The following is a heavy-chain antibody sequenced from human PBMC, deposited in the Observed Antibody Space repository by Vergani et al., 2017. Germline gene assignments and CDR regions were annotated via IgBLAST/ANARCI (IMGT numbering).Heavy chain of an antibody. Sequence: EVQLVESGGGLVQPGGSLKLSCAASGFTFSGSAMHWVRQASGKGLEWVGRIRSKANSYATAYAASVKGRFTISRDDSKNTAYLQMNSLKTEDTAVYYCAKDLVSGPIQLWFAAAVNYFDYWGQGTLVTVSS. CDR3: AKDLVSGPIQLWFAAAVNYFDY. V-gene: IGHV3-73*02. CDR1: GFTFSGSA. D-gene: IGHD5-18*01. CDR2: IRSKANSYAT. J-gene: IGHJ4*02.